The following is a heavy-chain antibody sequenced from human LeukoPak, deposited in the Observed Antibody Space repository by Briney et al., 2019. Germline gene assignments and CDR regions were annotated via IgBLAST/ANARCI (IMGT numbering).Heavy chain of an antibody. CDR2: IYSGGST. CDR3: ARVPVASRIQLDS. J-gene: IGHJ4*02. Sequence: PGGSLRLSCAASGFTVSSNYMSWVRQAPGKGLEWVSIIYSGGSTYFADSVKGRFTISRDNSKNTLYLQMNSLRAEDTALYYCARVPVASRIQLDSWGQGTLVTVSS. V-gene: IGHV3-53*01. D-gene: IGHD1-14*01. CDR1: GFTVSSNY.